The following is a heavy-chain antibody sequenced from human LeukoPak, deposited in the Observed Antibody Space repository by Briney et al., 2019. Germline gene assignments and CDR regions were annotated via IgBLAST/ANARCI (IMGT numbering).Heavy chain of an antibody. CDR1: GSIFTSYW. Sequence: GVSLKISCEGSGSIFTSYWIGWACQLPGKGLEWMGIIYPGDSDTRYSPSFQGQVTISADKSISTAYLQWSSLKASDTAMYYCARGGYSGYDRPFDYWGQGTLVTVSS. J-gene: IGHJ4*02. V-gene: IGHV5-51*01. CDR3: ARGGYSGYDRPFDY. CDR2: IYPGDSDT. D-gene: IGHD5-12*01.